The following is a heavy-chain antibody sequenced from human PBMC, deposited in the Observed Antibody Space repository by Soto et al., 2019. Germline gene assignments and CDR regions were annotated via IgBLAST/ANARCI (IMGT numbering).Heavy chain of an antibody. Sequence: EVQLLESGGGMVQPGGSLRLSCAASGFTFRNFVMSWVRQAPGKGLEWVSAIRATGGQTFYADSVKGRFTISRDNAKNRLYLEITSLRDEDTALYFCAQERGWGVVSPSHDYGGQGTLVTVSS. J-gene: IGHJ4*02. V-gene: IGHV3-23*01. CDR2: IRATGGQT. CDR3: AQERGWGVVSPSHDY. CDR1: GFTFRNFV. D-gene: IGHD6-6*01.